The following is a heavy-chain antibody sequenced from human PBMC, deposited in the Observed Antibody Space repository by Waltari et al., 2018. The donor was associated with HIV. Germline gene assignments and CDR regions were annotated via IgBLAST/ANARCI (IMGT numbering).Heavy chain of an antibody. V-gene: IGHV3-74*01. CDR1: GFTFSSYW. Sequence: EVQLVESGGGSVQPGGSLRLSCAASGFTFSSYWMHWVRQAPGKGLVWVSRINRYGSSTSYADSVKGRFTISRDNAKKTVYLQMSSLRAEDTAVYYCARAGRDGKLPPDYWGQGTLVTVSS. D-gene: IGHD1-26*01. CDR2: INRYGSST. J-gene: IGHJ4*02. CDR3: ARAGRDGKLPPDY.